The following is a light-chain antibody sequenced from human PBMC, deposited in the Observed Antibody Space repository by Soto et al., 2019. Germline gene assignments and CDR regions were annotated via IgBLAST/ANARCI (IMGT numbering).Light chain of an antibody. CDR1: QSISSW. J-gene: IGKJ1*01. CDR3: QQYNSYSQT. CDR2: DAS. V-gene: IGKV1-5*01. Sequence: DIQLTQSPSTLSVSVGDRVTITCRASQSISSWLAWYQQKPGKAPKLLIYDASSLESGVPSRFSGSGSGTEFTLTISRLQPDDFATYYCQQYNSYSQTFGQGTKVDI.